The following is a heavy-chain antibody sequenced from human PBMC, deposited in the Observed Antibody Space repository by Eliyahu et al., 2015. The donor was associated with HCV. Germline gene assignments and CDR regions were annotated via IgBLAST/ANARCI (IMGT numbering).Heavy chain of an antibody. J-gene: IGHJ4*01. CDR1: XFXFXTYA. V-gene: IGHV3-23*01. CDR3: AKAGTVTPRDHYFDY. CDR2: IXGSGDTT. D-gene: IGHD4-17*01. Sequence: EVQLLESXGGLVQPGGSLRLSCAASXFXFXTYAMNXVRQAPGKGLEWVXVIXGSGDTTYYADSVKGRFTISRDNSKNTLYLQLNSLRAEDAAVYYCAKAGTVTPRDHYFDYWGQGTLVTVSS.